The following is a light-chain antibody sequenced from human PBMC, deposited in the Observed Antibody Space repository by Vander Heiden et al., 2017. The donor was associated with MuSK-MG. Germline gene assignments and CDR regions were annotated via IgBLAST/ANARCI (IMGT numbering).Light chain of an antibody. CDR1: QDISSY. V-gene: IGKV1-9*01. Sequence: DIQLTQSPSFLSASVGDRVTITCRASQDISSYLAWYQQKPGKAPKLLIYAASTLQSGVPSRFSGSGSGTEFTLTISSLQPEDFATYYCQQFYTFPYTFGQGTKLEIK. J-gene: IGKJ2*01. CDR3: QQFYTFPYT. CDR2: AAS.